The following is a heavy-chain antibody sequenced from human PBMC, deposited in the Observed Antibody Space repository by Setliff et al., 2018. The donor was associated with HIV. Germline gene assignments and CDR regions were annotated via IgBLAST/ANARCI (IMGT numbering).Heavy chain of an antibody. CDR1: GYTFTDYY. V-gene: IGHV1-2*02. D-gene: IGHD4-17*01. CDR2: INPNSSDT. CDR3: ARRVPPIPSGDLDF. Sequence: ASVKVXXSASGYTFTDYYIHWVRQAPGQGLEWMGWINPNSSDTNYAQKFQGXXXXTRDTSISTAYMDLSRLRSDDTAVYYCARRVPPIPSGDLDFWGQGTLVTVSS. J-gene: IGHJ4*02.